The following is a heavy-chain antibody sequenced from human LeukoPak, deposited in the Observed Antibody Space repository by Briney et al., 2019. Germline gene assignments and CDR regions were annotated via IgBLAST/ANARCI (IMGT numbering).Heavy chain of an antibody. CDR1: GFTFSSYA. Sequence: GRSLRLSCAASGFTFSSYATHWVRQAPGKGLEWVAVISYDGSNKYYADSVKGRFTISRDNSKNTLYLQMNSLRAEDTAVYYCARVRFPASGSHFDYWGQGTLVTVSS. D-gene: IGHD2-15*01. CDR3: ARVRFPASGSHFDY. V-gene: IGHV3-30*04. CDR2: ISYDGSNK. J-gene: IGHJ4*02.